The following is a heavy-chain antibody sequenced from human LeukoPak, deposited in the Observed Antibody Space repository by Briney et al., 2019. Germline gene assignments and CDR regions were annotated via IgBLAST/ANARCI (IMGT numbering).Heavy chain of an antibody. CDR3: ATYTGGYSYGSFAPEYFQH. V-gene: IGHV4-30-4*01. Sequence: SETLSLTCTVSGGSISSGDYYWSWIRQPPGKGLEWIGYIYYSGSSNYNPSLKSRVTISLDTSKNQFSLKLSSVTAADTAVYYCATYTGGYSYGSFAPEYFQHWGQGTLVTVSS. D-gene: IGHD5-18*01. CDR2: IYYSGSS. J-gene: IGHJ1*01. CDR1: GGSISSGDYY.